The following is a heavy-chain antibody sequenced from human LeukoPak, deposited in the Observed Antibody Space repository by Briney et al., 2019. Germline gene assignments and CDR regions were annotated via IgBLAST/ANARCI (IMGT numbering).Heavy chain of an antibody. D-gene: IGHD3-3*01. Sequence: GGSLRLSCAASGFTFSSYSMNWVRQAPGKGLEWVSSISSSSSYIYYADSVKGRFTISRDNAKNSLYLQMNSLRSEEPAVYYFARDPPPPKYYDFWSGYYLFDYWGQGTLGTGSS. J-gene: IGHJ4*02. CDR3: ARDPPPPKYYDFWSGYYLFDY. CDR2: ISSSSSYI. V-gene: IGHV3-21*01. CDR1: GFTFSSYS.